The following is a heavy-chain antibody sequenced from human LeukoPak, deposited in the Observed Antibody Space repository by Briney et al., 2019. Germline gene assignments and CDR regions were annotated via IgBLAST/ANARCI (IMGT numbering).Heavy chain of an antibody. CDR2: IYHDGST. D-gene: IGHD2-15*01. CDR1: GGSISSGGHY. CDR3: GRNAAYCIDC. V-gene: IGHV4-30-2*01. J-gene: IGHJ1*01. Sequence: SQTLSLTCTVSGGSISSGGHYWSWIRQPPGKGLEWIGYIYHDGSTYYNPSLKSRVTISVDRSKNQFSLKLTSVTAADTAMYYCGRNAAYCIDCWGQGILVTVSS.